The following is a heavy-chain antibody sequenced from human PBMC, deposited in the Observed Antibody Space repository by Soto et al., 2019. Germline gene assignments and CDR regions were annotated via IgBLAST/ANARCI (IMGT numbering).Heavy chain of an antibody. D-gene: IGHD6-19*01. V-gene: IGHV4-39*01. CDR1: IGSITSTSCY. Sequence: SKTLSLTCTVSIGSITSTSCYCGWIRQPPGKGLEWIGNIYYSGSTYYNPSLKSRVTISVDPSKNQFSLKLSSVTAADTALYYCAKHGSSGWANLDYWGQGTLVT. J-gene: IGHJ4*02. CDR2: IYYSGST. CDR3: AKHGSSGWANLDY.